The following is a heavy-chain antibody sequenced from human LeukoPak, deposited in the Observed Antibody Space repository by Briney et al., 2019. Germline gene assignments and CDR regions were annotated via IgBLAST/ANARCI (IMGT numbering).Heavy chain of an antibody. D-gene: IGHD2-2*01. CDR3: ARGTPVRVDY. CDR1: GGSISSGGYY. Sequence: SETLSLTCTVSGGSISSGGYYWSWIRQHPGRGLEWIGYIYYSGSTYYNPSLRSRVTISVDTSKNQFSLKLSSVTAAYTAVYYCARGTPVRVDYWGREPWSPSPQ. V-gene: IGHV4-31*03. CDR2: IYYSGST. J-gene: IGHJ4*02.